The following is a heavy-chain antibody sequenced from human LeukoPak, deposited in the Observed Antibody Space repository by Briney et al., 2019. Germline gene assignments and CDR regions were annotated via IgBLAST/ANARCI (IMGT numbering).Heavy chain of an antibody. Sequence: SETLSLTCAVYGESFSGYYWSWVRQPPGKGLEWIGEINHSGSTNYNPSLKSRVTISVGTSKNHFSLKLSSVTAADTAVYYCARGVARTYYSDTSGYAAADYWGQGTLVTVSS. CDR2: INHSGST. D-gene: IGHD3-22*01. V-gene: IGHV4-34*01. J-gene: IGHJ4*02. CDR1: GESFSGYY. CDR3: ARGVARTYYSDTSGYAAADY.